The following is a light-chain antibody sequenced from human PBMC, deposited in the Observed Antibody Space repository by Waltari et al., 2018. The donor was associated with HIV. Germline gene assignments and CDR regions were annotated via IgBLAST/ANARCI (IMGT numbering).Light chain of an antibody. J-gene: IGLJ2*01. CDR1: SSDVGHYNY. Sequence: SALTQPASVSGSPGQLITISCTGTSSDVGHYNYVSWYQQHPGKAPNLLIFDVTKRPSGVSDRFSGSKSGNTASLTISGLQPEDEADFYCTSSLTYGTIQFGGGTSLTVL. CDR2: DVT. V-gene: IGLV2-14*03. CDR3: TSSLTYGTIQ.